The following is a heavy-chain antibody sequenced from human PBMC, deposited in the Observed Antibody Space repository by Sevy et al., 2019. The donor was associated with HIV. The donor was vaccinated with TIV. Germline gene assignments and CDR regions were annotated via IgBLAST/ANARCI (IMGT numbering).Heavy chain of an antibody. CDR3: ARGVYYDYIWGSYRYQFDY. CDR2: IYYSGST. CDR1: GGSISSYY. D-gene: IGHD3-16*02. V-gene: IGHV4-59*01. Sequence: SETLSLTCTVSGGSISSYYWSWIRQPPGKGLEWIGYIYYSGSTNYNPSLKSRVTISVDTSKNQFSLKLSSVTAADTAVYYCARGVYYDYIWGSYRYQFDYWGQRTLVTVSS. J-gene: IGHJ4*02.